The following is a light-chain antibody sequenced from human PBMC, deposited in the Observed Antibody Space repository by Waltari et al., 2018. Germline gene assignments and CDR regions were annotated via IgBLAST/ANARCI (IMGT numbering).Light chain of an antibody. CDR2: AAS. V-gene: IGKV1-12*01. Sequence: DIQMTQSPSSVSASVGDRVTITCRARQEVNGWLTWYQQKQGKAPKLLFYAASTLQTGVPSRFSGGGSGTDFTLTITGLQPEDFAIYFCQQGNSFPPTFGQGTKVDIK. J-gene: IGKJ1*01. CDR3: QQGNSFPPT. CDR1: QEVNGW.